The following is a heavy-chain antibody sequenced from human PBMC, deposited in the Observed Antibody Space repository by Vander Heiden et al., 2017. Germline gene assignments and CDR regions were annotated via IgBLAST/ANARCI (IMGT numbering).Heavy chain of an antibody. J-gene: IGHJ4*02. D-gene: IGHD2-2*01. CDR3: ARAVLDIGGGPGNPIFDY. V-gene: IGHV1-2*02. CDR1: GYTFTGYY. Sequence: QVQLVQSGAEVKKPGASVKVSCKASGYTFTGYYMHWGRQAPGQGLEWMGWINPNSGGTNYAKKLQGRVTMTRDTSISTAYRELSRLRSEETAVYYCARAVLDIGGGPGNPIFDYWGQGTLVTVYS. CDR2: INPNSGGT.